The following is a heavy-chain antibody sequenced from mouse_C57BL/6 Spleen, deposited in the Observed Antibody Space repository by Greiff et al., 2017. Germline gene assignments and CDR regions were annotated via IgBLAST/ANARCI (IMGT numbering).Heavy chain of an antibody. CDR2: INPNNGGT. V-gene: IGHV1-26*01. J-gene: IGHJ3*01. CDR1: GYTFTDYY. CDR3: ARWSGYSTVLFAY. D-gene: IGHD2-3*01. Sequence: EVQLQQSGPELVKPGASVKISCKASGYTFTDYYMNWVKQSHGKSLEWIGDINPNNGGTSYNQKFKGKATLTVDKSSSTAYMELRSLTSEDSAVYYCARWSGYSTVLFAYWGQGTLVTVSA.